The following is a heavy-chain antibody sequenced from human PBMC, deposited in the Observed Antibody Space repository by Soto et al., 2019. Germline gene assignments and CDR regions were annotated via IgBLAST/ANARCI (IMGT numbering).Heavy chain of an antibody. D-gene: IGHD5-12*01. CDR3: ARDIRGYSGYDSAPNWFDP. J-gene: IGHJ5*02. CDR2: IIPILGIA. V-gene: IGHV1-69*04. CDR1: GGTFSSYT. Sequence: SVKVSCKASGGTFSSYTISWVRQAPGQGLEWMGRIIPILGIANYAQKFQGRVTITADKSTSTAYMELSSLRSEDTAVYYCARDIRGYSGYDSAPNWFDPWGQGTLVTVSS.